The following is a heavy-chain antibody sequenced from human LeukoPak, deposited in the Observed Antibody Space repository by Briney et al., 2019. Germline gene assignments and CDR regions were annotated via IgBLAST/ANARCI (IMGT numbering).Heavy chain of an antibody. Sequence: ASVKVSCKASGYTFTGYYMHWVRQAPGQGLEWMGWINPNSGGTNYAQKFQGRVTMTRDTSISTAYMELSRLRSDDTAVYYCARDWYSSGWYLRYYNGMDVWGQGTTVTVSS. CDR3: ARDWYSSGWYLRYYNGMDV. J-gene: IGHJ6*02. CDR2: INPNSGGT. CDR1: GYTFTGYY. D-gene: IGHD6-19*01. V-gene: IGHV1-2*02.